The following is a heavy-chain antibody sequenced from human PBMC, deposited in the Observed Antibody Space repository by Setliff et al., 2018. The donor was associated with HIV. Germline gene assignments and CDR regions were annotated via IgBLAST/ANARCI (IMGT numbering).Heavy chain of an antibody. D-gene: IGHD3-22*01. V-gene: IGHV4-39*02. CDR1: GGSIGSTSFY. CDR2: LSVSGNT. CDR3: AIMSYHDTHSSPYPDVFDI. J-gene: IGHJ3*02. Sequence: PSETLSLTCIVSGGSIGSTSFYGGWHRQPPGQDLKWYSTLSVSGNTYYTLYLKGRVAMSIDKSKNHFSLNLMTVTVAATALYFCAIMSYHDTHSSPYPDVFDIWGQGTMVTVSS.